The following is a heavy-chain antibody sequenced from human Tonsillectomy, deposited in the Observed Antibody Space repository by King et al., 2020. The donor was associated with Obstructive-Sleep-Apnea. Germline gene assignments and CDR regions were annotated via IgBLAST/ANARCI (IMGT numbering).Heavy chain of an antibody. V-gene: IGHV3-23*04. D-gene: IGHD3-10*01. CDR2: ISGSGGST. J-gene: IGHJ6*02. CDR3: AKEVTYGSGSYYYYGMDV. CDR1: GFTFSSYA. Sequence: VQLVESGGGLVQPGGSLRLSCAASGFTFSSYAMSWVRQAPGKGLEWVSAISGSGGSTYYAESVKGRFTISRDNSKNTLYLQMNSLRAEDTAVYYCAKEVTYGSGSYYYYGMDVWGQGTTVTVSS.